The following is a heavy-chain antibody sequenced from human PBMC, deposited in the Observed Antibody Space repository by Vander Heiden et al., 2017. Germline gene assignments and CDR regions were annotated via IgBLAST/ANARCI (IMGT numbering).Heavy chain of an antibody. CDR1: AFTFSSYA. CDR3: AKAYCSSTSCNNWFDP. CDR2: ISGSGGST. J-gene: IGHJ5*02. V-gene: IGHV3-23*01. D-gene: IGHD2-2*01. Sequence: EVQLLESGGGLVQPGGSLRLSCAASAFTFSSYAMSWVRQAPGKGLEWVSAISGSGGSTYYADSVKGRFTISRDNSKNTLYLQMNSLRAEDTAVYYCAKAYCSSTSCNNWFDPWGQGTLVTVSS.